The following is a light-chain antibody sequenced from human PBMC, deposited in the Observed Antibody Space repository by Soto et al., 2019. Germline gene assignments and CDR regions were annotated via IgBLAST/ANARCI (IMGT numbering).Light chain of an antibody. J-gene: IGKJ5*01. CDR3: PQSGCAPP. V-gene: IGKV3-20*01. Sequence: EIVLTQSPGTLSLSPGERATLSCTASQSVTSSYLAWYQQKPGQAPRLLIYGASSRATGIPDRFSGSGSGTDFTLTISILEAEDFAGYYCPQSGCAPPFGQGTRLES. CDR1: QSVTSSY. CDR2: GAS.